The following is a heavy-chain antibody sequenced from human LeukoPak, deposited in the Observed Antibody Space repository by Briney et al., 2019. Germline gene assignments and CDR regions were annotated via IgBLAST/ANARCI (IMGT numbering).Heavy chain of an antibody. J-gene: IGHJ4*02. V-gene: IGHV3-23*01. CDR3: AKVTDYDFWDSLYYFDY. D-gene: IGHD3-3*01. Sequence: GGSLRPSCAASGFTFSSYAMGWVRQAPGKGLEWVSAISGSGGSTYYADSVKGRFTISRDNSKNTLYLQMNSLRAEDTAVYYCAKVTDYDFWDSLYYFDYWGQGTLVTVSS. CDR2: ISGSGGST. CDR1: GFTFSSYA.